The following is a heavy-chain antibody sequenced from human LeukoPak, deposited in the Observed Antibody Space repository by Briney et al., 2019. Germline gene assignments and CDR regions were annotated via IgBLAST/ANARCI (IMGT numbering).Heavy chain of an antibody. D-gene: IGHD3-10*02. Sequence: GGSLRLSCAASGFTFTSYNMNWVRQPPGKGLEWVSYISSSSNSIYYADSVKGRFTISRDNAKNSLYLQMNSLRAEDTAVYYCAELGITMIGGVWGKGTTVTISS. CDR1: GFTFTSYN. CDR2: ISSSSNSI. J-gene: IGHJ6*04. V-gene: IGHV3-48*01. CDR3: AELGITMIGGV.